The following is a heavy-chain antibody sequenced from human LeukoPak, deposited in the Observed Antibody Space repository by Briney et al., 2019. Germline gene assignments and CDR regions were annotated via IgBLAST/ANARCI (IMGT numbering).Heavy chain of an antibody. CDR3: ARRTYSGTYYYFDY. CDR1: GFSISTYW. J-gene: IGHJ4*02. V-gene: IGHV3-74*01. Sequence: GGSLRLSCAASGFSISTYWMHWVRQAPGKGLVWVSRINSDGSTTNYADSVKGRFTISRDNAKNTLYLQMNSLRAEDTAVYYCARRTYSGTYYYFDYWGQGTLVTVSS. CDR2: INSDGSTT. D-gene: IGHD1-26*01.